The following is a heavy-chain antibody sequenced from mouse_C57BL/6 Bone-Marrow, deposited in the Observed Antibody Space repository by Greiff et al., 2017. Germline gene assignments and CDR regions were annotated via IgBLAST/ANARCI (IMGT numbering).Heavy chain of an antibody. CDR2: ISYDGSN. V-gene: IGHV3-6*01. J-gene: IGHJ2*01. CDR3: ARGSITTVVAPYFDY. D-gene: IGHD1-1*01. Sequence: EVKLVESGPGLVKPSQSLSLTCSVTGYSITSGYYWNWIRQFPGNKLEWMGYISYDGSNNSNPSLKNRISIPRDTSKNQFFLKLNSVTTEDTATYYCARGSITTVVAPYFDYWGQGTTRTVSS. CDR1: GYSITSGYY.